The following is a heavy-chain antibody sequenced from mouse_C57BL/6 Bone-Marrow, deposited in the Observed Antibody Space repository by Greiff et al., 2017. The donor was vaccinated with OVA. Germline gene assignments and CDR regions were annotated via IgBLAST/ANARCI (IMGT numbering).Heavy chain of an antibody. V-gene: IGHV12-3*01. CDR2: ITHSGET. CDR3: AGAPIYYYGSIAY. Sequence: ESGPGLVKPSQSLFLTCSITGFPITSGYYWIWIRQSPGKPLEWMGYITHSGETFYNPSLQSPISITRETSKNQFFLQLNSVTTEDTAMYYCAGAPIYYYGSIAYWGQGTLVTVSA. D-gene: IGHD1-1*01. CDR1: GFPITSGYY. J-gene: IGHJ3*01.